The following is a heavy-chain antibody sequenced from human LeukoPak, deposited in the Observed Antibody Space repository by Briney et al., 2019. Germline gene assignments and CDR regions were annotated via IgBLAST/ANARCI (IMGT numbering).Heavy chain of an antibody. CDR1: GGSFSGYY. D-gene: IGHD3-10*01. V-gene: IGHV4-34*01. CDR3: ARDRAYGSGSYRYYYYYYMDV. J-gene: IGHJ6*03. Sequence: SETLSLTCAVYGGSFSGYYWSWIRQPPGKGLEWIGEINHSGSTNYNPSLKSRVTISVVTSKNQFSLKLSSVTAADTAVYYCARDRAYGSGSYRYYYYYYMDVWGKGTTVTVSS. CDR2: INHSGST.